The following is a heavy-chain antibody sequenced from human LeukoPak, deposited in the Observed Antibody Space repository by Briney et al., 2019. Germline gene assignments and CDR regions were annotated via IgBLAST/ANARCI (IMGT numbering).Heavy chain of an antibody. D-gene: IGHD6-13*01. CDR2: IIPIFGTA. CDR1: GGTFSSYA. J-gene: IGHJ3*02. CDR3: ARMGSSSYDAFDI. Sequence: GASVKVSCKASGGTFSSYAISWVRQAPGQGLEWMGGIIPIFGTANYAQKFQGRVTITADESTSTAYMELSSLRSEDTAVYYCARMGSSSYDAFDIWGQGTLVTVSS. V-gene: IGHV1-69*13.